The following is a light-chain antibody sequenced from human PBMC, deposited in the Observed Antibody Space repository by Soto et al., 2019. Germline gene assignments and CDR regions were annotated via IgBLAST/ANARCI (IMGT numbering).Light chain of an antibody. CDR3: QQYYNTPYT. V-gene: IGKV4-1*01. J-gene: IGKJ2*01. CDR1: QSVLYSSNNKNN. Sequence: DIVMTQSPDSLAVSLGERATINCKSSQSVLYSSNNKNNLAWYQQTPGQPPKLLIYWASTRESGVPDRFSGSGSGTDFTLTISSLQAEDVAVYYCQQYYNTPYTFGQGTKLEI. CDR2: WAS.